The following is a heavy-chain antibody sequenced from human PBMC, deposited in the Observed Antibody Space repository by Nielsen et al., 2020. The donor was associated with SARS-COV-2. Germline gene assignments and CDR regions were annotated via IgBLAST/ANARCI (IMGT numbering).Heavy chain of an antibody. CDR2: IWYDGSNK. CDR3: ARGSDSSSWYEYYYYYYGMDV. CDR1: GFTFSSYG. J-gene: IGHJ6*02. D-gene: IGHD6-13*01. V-gene: IGHV3-33*08. Sequence: GESLKISCAASGFTFSSYGMHWVRQAPGKGLEWVAVIWYDGSNKYYADSVKGRFAISRDNAKNTLYLQMNSLRAEDTAVYYCARGSDSSSWYEYYYYYYGMDVWGQGTTVTVSS.